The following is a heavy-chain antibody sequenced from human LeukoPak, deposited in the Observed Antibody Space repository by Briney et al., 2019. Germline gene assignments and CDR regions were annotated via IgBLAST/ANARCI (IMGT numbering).Heavy chain of an antibody. J-gene: IGHJ4*02. Sequence: PSETLSLTCSVSGASITGYYWSWIRQPAGKGLEWIGRIYTSGSTNYNPSLKSRVTISVDTSKNQFSLKLSSVTAADTAVYYCAREEGSSWYDYWGQGTLVTVSS. CDR2: IYTSGST. CDR1: GASITGYY. V-gene: IGHV4-4*07. D-gene: IGHD6-13*01. CDR3: AREEGSSWYDY.